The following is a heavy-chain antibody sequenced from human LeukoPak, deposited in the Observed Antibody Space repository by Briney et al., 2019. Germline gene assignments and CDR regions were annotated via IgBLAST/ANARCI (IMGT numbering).Heavy chain of an antibody. CDR1: GLTFSNYG. J-gene: IGHJ4*02. CDR2: ISSGSSTT. Sequence: GGSLRLSCAASGLTFSNYGMDWVCQAPGVGLEWVSYISSGSSTTYYADSVQGRFTISRDNAKNSLYLQMNSLGDEDTAVYYCARNGRYGDYAGYWGQGTLVTVSS. D-gene: IGHD4-17*01. CDR3: ARNGRYGDYAGY. V-gene: IGHV3-48*02.